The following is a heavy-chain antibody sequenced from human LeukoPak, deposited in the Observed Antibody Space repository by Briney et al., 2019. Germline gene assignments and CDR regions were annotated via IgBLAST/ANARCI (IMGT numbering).Heavy chain of an antibody. CDR1: GFTFSGYW. Sequence: GGFLRLSCAASGFTFSGYWMHWVRQAPGKGLAWVSVIRSDGSITTYADSVKGRFTISRDTAKNTLYLQMNSLRAEDTAVYYCARDGRSGNFDKWGQGTLVSVSS. CDR3: ARDGRSGNFDK. CDR2: IRSDGSIT. V-gene: IGHV3-74*01. J-gene: IGHJ4*02. D-gene: IGHD1-26*01.